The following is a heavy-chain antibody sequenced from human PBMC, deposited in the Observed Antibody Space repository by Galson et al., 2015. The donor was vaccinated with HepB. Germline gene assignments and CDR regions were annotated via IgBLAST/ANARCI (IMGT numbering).Heavy chain of an antibody. J-gene: IGHJ6*02. CDR2: ISGSGAST. V-gene: IGHV3-23*01. Sequence: SLRLSCAASGFTFTSYAMSWVRQAPGKGLEWVSAISGSGASTYNADSVKGRFTVSRDNSKNTLYLQMNSLRAEDTAVYYSAKGIVVVVAVPVFGMDVWGQGTTVTVSS. CDR3: AKGIVVVVAVPVFGMDV. D-gene: IGHD2-15*01. CDR1: GFTFTSYA.